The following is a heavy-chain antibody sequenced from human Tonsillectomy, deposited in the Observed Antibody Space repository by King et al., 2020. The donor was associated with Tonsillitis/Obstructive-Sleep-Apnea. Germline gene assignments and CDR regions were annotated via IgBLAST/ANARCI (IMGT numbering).Heavy chain of an antibody. D-gene: IGHD3-22*01. J-gene: IGHJ4*02. CDR2: MYSSASTNYNPSLRST. CDR3: ARTYYYDSNGYYGPQEFDY. Sequence: LQLQESGPGLVKPSETLSLTCTVSGGSMNSYFWSWIRQPPGKGLEWIGYMYSSASTNYNPSLRSTNYNPSLKSRVTISVDTSKNQFSLKLSSVSAADSAVYYCARTYYYDSNGYYGPQEFDYWGQGTLVTVSS. V-gene: IGHV4-59*01. CDR1: GGSMNSYF.